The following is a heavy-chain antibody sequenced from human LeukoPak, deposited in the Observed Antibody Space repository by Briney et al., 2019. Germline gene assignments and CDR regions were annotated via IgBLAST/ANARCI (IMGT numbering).Heavy chain of an antibody. CDR3: ARGAIGEDWFDP. D-gene: IGHD2-21*01. J-gene: IGHJ5*02. CDR1: SGSISSDTHY. CDR2: LGNDGKT. V-gene: IGHV4-39*07. Sequence: SETLSLTCTVSSGSISSDTHYLAWIRQPPGKGLEWIGALGNDGKTYSNPSLKSRVTISVDTSQNQFSLNLNSVTAVDTALYYCARGAIGEDWFDPWGQGTLVTVSS.